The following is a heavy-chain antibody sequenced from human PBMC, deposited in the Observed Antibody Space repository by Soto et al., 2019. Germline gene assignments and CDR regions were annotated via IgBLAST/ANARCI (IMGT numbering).Heavy chain of an antibody. Sequence: QVQLVQSGAEVKKPGSSVKVSCKASGGTFSSYAISWVRQAPGQGLAWMGGIIPIFGTANYAQKFQVRVTITVDKSTSTAYMEMSSMISEDTAVYYCSRGTVTYYYYGMDVWGHGATVAVSS. CDR1: GGTFSSYA. D-gene: IGHD4-4*01. CDR2: IIPIFGTA. CDR3: SRGTVTYYYYGMDV. J-gene: IGHJ6*02. V-gene: IGHV1-69*06.